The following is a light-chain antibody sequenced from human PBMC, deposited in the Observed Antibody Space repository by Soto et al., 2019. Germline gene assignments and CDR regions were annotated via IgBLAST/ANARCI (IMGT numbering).Light chain of an antibody. CDR2: GSD. CDR1: GSNIGAGYG. Sequence: QSVLTQPPSVPGAPGQTVSISCTGSGSNIGAGYGVQWYQQLPGTAPRLLIYGSDDRPSGVPDRFSASVSGNSASLAITGLQTEDEAVYYCQSYDSTLSDVFGPGTTVPV. J-gene: IGLJ1*01. CDR3: QSYDSTLSDV. V-gene: IGLV1-40*01.